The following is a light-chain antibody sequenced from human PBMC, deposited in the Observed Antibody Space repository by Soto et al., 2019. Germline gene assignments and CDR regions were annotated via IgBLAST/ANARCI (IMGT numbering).Light chain of an antibody. Sequence: EIVMTQSPATLSVSPGERATLSCRASQSVSSNLAWYQQKPGQAPRLLIYGASTRATGIPARFSGSGSGTEFTLTISSLQSEDFAVYYCQQYNNWPPYTFGQGIQLEIK. J-gene: IGKJ2*01. CDR2: GAS. CDR3: QQYNNWPPYT. V-gene: IGKV3-15*01. CDR1: QSVSSN.